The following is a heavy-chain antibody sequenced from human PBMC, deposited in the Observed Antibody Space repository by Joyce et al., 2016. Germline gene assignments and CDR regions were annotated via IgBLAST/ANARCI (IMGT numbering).Heavy chain of an antibody. V-gene: IGHV3-33*01. Sequence: QVQLEESGGGVVQPGRSLRLSCAASGFIFGDHTMNWVRQAPGKGLEWVALIWYDGRRQYYLYAVKGRFTISRDNSRNTLYLEMDSLRAEDTAVYYCGRERGTLTGPVDHWGQGTLVTVSS. D-gene: IGHD7-27*01. CDR1: GFIFGDHT. CDR2: IWYDGRRQ. CDR3: GRERGTLTGPVDH. J-gene: IGHJ4*02.